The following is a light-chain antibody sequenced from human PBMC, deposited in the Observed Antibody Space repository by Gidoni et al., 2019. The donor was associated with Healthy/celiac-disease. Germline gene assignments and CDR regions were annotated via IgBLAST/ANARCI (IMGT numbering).Light chain of an antibody. V-gene: IGKV1-5*03. Sequence: DIPMTQSPSTLSASVGDRVTITCRASQSISSWLAWYQQKPGKAPKLLIYKASSLESGVPSRFSGSGSGTEFTLTISSLQPDDFATYYCQQYNSYSTFGQXTKVEIK. CDR2: KAS. CDR3: QQYNSYST. J-gene: IGKJ1*01. CDR1: QSISSW.